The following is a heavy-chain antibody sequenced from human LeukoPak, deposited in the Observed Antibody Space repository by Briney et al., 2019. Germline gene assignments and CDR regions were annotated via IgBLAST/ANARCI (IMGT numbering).Heavy chain of an antibody. V-gene: IGHV3-21*01. CDR1: GFTFSSYS. J-gene: IGHJ4*02. CDR2: ISTSSGNM. CDR3: ARRAPSHDFDD. Sequence: PGGSLRLSCAASGFTFSSYSMNWVRQAPGKGLEWVSAISTSSGNMYYADSVKGRFTISRDNAKNSLYLQMNSLRVEDTAVYYCARRAPSHDFDDWGQGTLVTVSS.